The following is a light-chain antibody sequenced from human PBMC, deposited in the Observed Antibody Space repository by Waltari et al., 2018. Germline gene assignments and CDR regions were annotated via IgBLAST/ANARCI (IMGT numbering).Light chain of an antibody. CDR1: SSDVGGYSY. CDR2: EVS. J-gene: IGLJ1*01. Sequence: QSALTQPASVSGSLGQSITISCTGSSSDVGGYSYVSWYQQHPGKVPKLLIYEVSNRPSGVSSRFSASKSGNTASLTISGLQPEDEADYFCSSYTEWSTRVFGTGTKVTVL. V-gene: IGLV2-14*01. CDR3: SSYTEWSTRV.